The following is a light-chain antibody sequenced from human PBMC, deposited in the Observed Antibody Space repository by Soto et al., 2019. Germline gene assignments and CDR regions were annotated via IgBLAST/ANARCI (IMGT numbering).Light chain of an antibody. CDR1: SSDVGDSNY. V-gene: IGLV2-14*01. CDR3: SSYTNL. Sequence: QSALTQPASVSGSPGQSITISCTGTSSDVGDSNYVSWYQQHPGKAPKLMIYELTNRPSGVSSRFSGSKSGNTASLTISGLQAEDEADYYCSSYTNLFGGGTKLTVL. J-gene: IGLJ2*01. CDR2: ELT.